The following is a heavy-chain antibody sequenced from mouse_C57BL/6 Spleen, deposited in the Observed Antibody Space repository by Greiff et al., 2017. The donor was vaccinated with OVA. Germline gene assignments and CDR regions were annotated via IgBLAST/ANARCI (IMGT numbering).Heavy chain of an antibody. D-gene: IGHD1-1*01. V-gene: IGHV1-76*01. CDR2: IYPGSGNT. CDR1: GYTFTDYY. Sequence: VQLQQSGAELVRPGASVKLSCKASGYTFTDYYINWVKQRPGQGLEWIARIYPGSGNTYYNEKFKGKATLTAEKSSSTAYMQLRSLTSEDSAVYFCARGGITTVYFDYWGQGTTLTVSS. J-gene: IGHJ2*01. CDR3: ARGGITTVYFDY.